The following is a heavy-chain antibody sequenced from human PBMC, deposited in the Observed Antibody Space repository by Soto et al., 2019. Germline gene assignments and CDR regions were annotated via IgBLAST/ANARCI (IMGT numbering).Heavy chain of an antibody. CDR1: GYTFTSYY. V-gene: IGHV1-46*01. CDR3: ARVGYCGGDCYSRYFQH. Sequence: QVQLVQSGAEVKKPGASVKVSCKASGYTFTSYYMHWVRQAPGQGLEWMGIINPSGGSTSYAQKFQGRVTMTRDTSTSTVYMELSSLRSEDTAVYYCARVGYCGGDCYSRYFQHWGQGTLVTVSS. D-gene: IGHD2-21*02. CDR2: INPSGGST. J-gene: IGHJ1*01.